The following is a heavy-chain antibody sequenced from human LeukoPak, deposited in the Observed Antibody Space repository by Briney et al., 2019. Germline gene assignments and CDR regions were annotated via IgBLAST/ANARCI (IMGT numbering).Heavy chain of an antibody. Sequence: SETLSLTCTVSGGSISSYYWSWIRQPAGKGLEWIGRIYTSGSTNYNPSLKSRVTMSVDTSKNQFSLKLSSVTAADTAVYYCARGAAAGLYNWFDPWGQGTLVTVSS. CDR2: IYTSGST. V-gene: IGHV4-4*07. D-gene: IGHD6-13*01. J-gene: IGHJ5*02. CDR1: GGSISSYY. CDR3: ARGAAAGLYNWFDP.